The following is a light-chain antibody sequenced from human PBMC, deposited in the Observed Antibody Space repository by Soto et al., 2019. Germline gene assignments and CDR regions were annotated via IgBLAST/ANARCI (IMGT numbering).Light chain of an antibody. CDR2: DAS. CDR3: HQRSNWPT. J-gene: IGKJ1*01. V-gene: IGKV3-11*01. CDR1: QSVSSY. Sequence: ELVLTQSPATLSLSPGEIATLSCRASQSVSSYLAWYQQKPGHAPRLLIYDASNRATCIPARFSGSGSGTDFALTISSLKPEDYAVYYCHQRSNWPTFGQGTQVAIK.